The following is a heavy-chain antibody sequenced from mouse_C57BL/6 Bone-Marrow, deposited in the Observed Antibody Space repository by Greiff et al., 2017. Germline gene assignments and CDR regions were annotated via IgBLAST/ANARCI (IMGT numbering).Heavy chain of an antibody. CDR3: TRFKY. CDR1: GYTFTDYE. J-gene: IGHJ2*01. CDR2: IDPETGGT. V-gene: IGHV1-15*01. Sequence: VKLQESGAELVRPGASVTLSCKASGYTFTDYEMHWVKQTPVHGLEWIGAIDPETGGTAYNQKFKGKAILTADQSSSTAYMELRSLTSEDSAVYYCTRFKYWGQGTTLTVSS.